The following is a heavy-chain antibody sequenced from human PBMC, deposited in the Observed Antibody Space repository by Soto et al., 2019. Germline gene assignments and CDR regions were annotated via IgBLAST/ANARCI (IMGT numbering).Heavy chain of an antibody. J-gene: IGHJ4*02. CDR1: GFTFSSYY. V-gene: IGHV3-7*03. CDR2: ITQDGSEK. Sequence: GGSLRLSCVASGFTFSSYYMSWARQVPGRGLEWLAKITQDGSEKSYVDSVRGRFTISRDNAKNSLYLEMDSLRPEDTAVYFCGGMSRGAPVGTFWGQGTQGAVSS. CDR3: GGMSRGAPVGTF. D-gene: IGHD6-13*01.